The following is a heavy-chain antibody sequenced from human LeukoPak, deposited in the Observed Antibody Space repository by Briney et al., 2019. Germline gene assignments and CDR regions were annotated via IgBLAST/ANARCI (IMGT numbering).Heavy chain of an antibody. V-gene: IGHV1-18*01. CDR1: GYTFTSHG. CDR3: ARRELARNDY. Sequence: ASVKVSCKASGYTFTSHGISWVRQAPGQGLEWMGWISAYNGNTNYARRLQGRVTMTTDTSTSTAYMELRSLRSDDTAVYYCARRELARNDYWGQGTLVTVSS. CDR2: ISAYNGNT. D-gene: IGHD1-26*01. J-gene: IGHJ4*02.